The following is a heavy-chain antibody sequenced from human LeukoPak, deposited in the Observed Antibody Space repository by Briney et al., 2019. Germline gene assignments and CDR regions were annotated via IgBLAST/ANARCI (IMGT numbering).Heavy chain of an antibody. CDR1: GFTFSSYA. D-gene: IGHD3-22*01. Sequence: GGSLRLSCAASGFTFSSYAMHWVRQAPGKGLEWVSSISSSSSYIYYADSVKGRFTISRDNAKNSLYLQMNSLRAEDTAVYYCASPYGPYYYDRGGFMDVWGQGTTVTVSS. V-gene: IGHV3-21*01. CDR3: ASPYGPYYYDRGGFMDV. CDR2: ISSSSSYI. J-gene: IGHJ6*02.